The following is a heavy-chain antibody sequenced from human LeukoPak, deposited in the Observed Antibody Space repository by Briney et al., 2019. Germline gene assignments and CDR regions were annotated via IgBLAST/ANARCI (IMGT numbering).Heavy chain of an antibody. CDR1: GFTFSSYA. D-gene: IGHD5-12*01. J-gene: IGHJ4*02. CDR3: AKDGAVATYFDY. CDR2: ISGSGGST. Sequence: GGSLRLSCAASGFTFSSYAMSWVRQAPGKGLEWVSAISGSGGSTYYADSVKGRFTISRDNSKNTLYLQMDSLRPEDTAVYFCAKDGAVATYFDYWGQGILVTVSS. V-gene: IGHV3-23*01.